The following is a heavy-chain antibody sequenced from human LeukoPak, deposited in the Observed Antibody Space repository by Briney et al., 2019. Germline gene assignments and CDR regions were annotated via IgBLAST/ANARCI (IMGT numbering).Heavy chain of an antibody. CDR3: AREGREFGPHKLAGFDY. CDR2: INPDSGGT. J-gene: IGHJ4*02. D-gene: IGHD1-1*01. V-gene: IGHV1-2*02. Sequence: ASVKVSCKASEYTFSVYHIHWVRQAPGQGLEWMAWINPDSGGTNYAQKFQGRVTMTRDTSISTAYMELSRLRYDDTAVYYCAREGREFGPHKLAGFDYWGQGTLVTVPS. CDR1: EYTFSVYH.